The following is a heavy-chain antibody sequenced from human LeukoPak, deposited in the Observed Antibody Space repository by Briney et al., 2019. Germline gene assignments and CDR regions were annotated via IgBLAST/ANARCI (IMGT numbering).Heavy chain of an antibody. V-gene: IGHV4-4*09. CDR3: ARTRAHSSSWYFP. D-gene: IGHD6-13*01. J-gene: IGHJ5*02. Sequence: PPETLSLTCTVSGGSISSYYWSWIRQPPGKGLEWIGYIYSSGSTNYNPSLKSRVTMSVDTSKNQFSLKLSSVTAADTAVYYCARTRAHSSSWYFPWGQGTLVTVSS. CDR2: IYSSGST. CDR1: GGSISSYY.